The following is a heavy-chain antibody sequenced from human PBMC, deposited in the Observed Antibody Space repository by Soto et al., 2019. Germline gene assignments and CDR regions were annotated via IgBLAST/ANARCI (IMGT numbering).Heavy chain of an antibody. Sequence: PGGSLRLSCAASGFTFSSSGMHWVRQAPGKGLEWVAVIWYDGSNKYYADSVKGRFTISRDNSKNTLYLQMNSLRAEDTALYYCVGGHTSLVSWSYGMDVWGQRTKVTVSS. CDR3: VGGHTSLVSWSYGMDV. CDR1: GFTFSSSG. D-gene: IGHD5-18*01. V-gene: IGHV3-33*01. J-gene: IGHJ6*02. CDR2: IWYDGSNK.